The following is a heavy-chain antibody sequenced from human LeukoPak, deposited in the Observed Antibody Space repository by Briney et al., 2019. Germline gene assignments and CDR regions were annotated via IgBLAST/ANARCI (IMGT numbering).Heavy chain of an antibody. CDR3: ARGQWLPVFDF. Sequence: ASETLSLTCTVSGGSISSYYWSWIRQPPGKGLEWIGYINYSGSTNYNPSLKSRVTISVDTSKNHFSLKLSSVTAADTAVYYCARGQWLPVFDFWGQGTLVTVSS. CDR1: GGSISSYY. CDR2: INYSGST. V-gene: IGHV4-59*01. J-gene: IGHJ4*02. D-gene: IGHD3-22*01.